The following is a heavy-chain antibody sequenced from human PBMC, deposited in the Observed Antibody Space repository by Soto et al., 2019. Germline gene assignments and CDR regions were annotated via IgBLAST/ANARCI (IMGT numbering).Heavy chain of an antibody. D-gene: IGHD3-22*01. CDR3: AKDPAAMIVVVYFDY. J-gene: IGHJ4*02. Sequence: GGSLRLSCAASGFIFSNAWMSWVRQAPGKGLEWVSAISGSGGSTYYADSVKGRFTISRDNSKNTLYLQMNSLRAEDTAVYYCAKDPAAMIVVVYFDYWGQGTLVTVSS. CDR2: ISGSGGST. V-gene: IGHV3-23*01. CDR1: GFIFSNAW.